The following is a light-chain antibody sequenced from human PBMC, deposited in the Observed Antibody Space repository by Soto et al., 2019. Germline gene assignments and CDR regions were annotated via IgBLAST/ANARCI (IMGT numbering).Light chain of an antibody. Sequence: EIVMTQSPGTLSLSPGERVTLSCRASQSVSSSYLAWYQQKPGQAPRLLIYRASSRATGIPDRFSGSRSGTGFTLTISSLEPEDFAVYYCHQYSDSVRHTFGQGTRLEI. V-gene: IGKV3-20*01. CDR3: HQYSDSVRHT. CDR2: RAS. CDR1: QSVSSSY. J-gene: IGKJ2*01.